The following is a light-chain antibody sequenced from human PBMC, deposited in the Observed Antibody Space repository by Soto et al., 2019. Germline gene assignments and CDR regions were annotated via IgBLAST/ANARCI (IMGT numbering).Light chain of an antibody. CDR2: DAS. CDR3: RWRSDWPTRLT. V-gene: IGKV3-11*01. CDR1: ESIGNY. Sequence: EVVLTQSPATLSLSPGERATLSCRASESIGNYLAWYQQKLGQAPKLLIYDASHRAIGIPGRFSGDGSGTDFTLTISSLEPEDFAVYYCRWRSDWPTRLTFGGGTKVEIK. J-gene: IGKJ4*01.